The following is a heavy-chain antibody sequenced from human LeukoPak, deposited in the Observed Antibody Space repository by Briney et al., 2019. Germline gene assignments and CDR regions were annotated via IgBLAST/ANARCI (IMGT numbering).Heavy chain of an antibody. CDR1: GGSFSGYY. CDR3: ASKKYYYDSSGYYYYFDY. D-gene: IGHD3-22*01. V-gene: IGHV4-34*09. J-gene: IGHJ4*02. Sequence: PSETLSLTCAVYGGSFSGYYWSWIRQPPGKGLEWIGYIYYSGSTYYNPSLKSRVTISVDTSKNQFSLKLSSVTAADTAVYYCASKKYYYDSSGYYYYFDYWGQGTLVTVSS. CDR2: IYYSGST.